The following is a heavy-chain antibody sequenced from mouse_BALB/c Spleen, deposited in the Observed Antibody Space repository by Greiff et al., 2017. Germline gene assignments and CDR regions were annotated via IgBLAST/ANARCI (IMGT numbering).Heavy chain of an antibody. CDR3: TNYYGRSWFAY. J-gene: IGHJ3*01. Sequence: VQLQQSGAELVRPGASVTLSCTASGYTFTDYEMHWVKQTPVHGLEWIGAIDPETGGTAYNQKFKGKATLTADKSSSTAYMELRSLTSEDSAVYYCTNYYGRSWFAYWGQGTLVTVSA. CDR2: IDPETGGT. V-gene: IGHV1-15*01. D-gene: IGHD1-1*01. CDR1: GYTFTDYE.